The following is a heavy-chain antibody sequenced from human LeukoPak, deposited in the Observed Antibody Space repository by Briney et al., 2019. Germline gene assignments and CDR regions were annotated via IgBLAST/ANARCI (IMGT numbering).Heavy chain of an antibody. CDR2: IRSKAYGGTT. CDR1: GFTFGDYA. V-gene: IGHV3-49*04. Sequence: PGGSLRLSCTASGFTFGDYAMSWVRQAPGKGLEWVGFIRSKAYGGTTEYAASVKGRFTISRGDSKSIAYLQMNSLKTEDTAVYYCTRDDYGDYRGFDYWGQGTLVTVSS. D-gene: IGHD4-17*01. CDR3: TRDDYGDYRGFDY. J-gene: IGHJ4*02.